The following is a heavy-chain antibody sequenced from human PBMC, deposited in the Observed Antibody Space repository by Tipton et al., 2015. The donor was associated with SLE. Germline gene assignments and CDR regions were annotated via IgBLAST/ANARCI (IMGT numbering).Heavy chain of an antibody. J-gene: IGHJ4*02. D-gene: IGHD3/OR15-3a*01. CDR2: VSESGDSR. Sequence: RLSCAASGFTFSSFGMNWVRQTPGKGLEWVSSVSESGDSRYYADSVKGRFTISRDNSKNTLYLQMSSLRVEDTAVYYCAKDGFLDWLPGYFDHWGQGTLVTVSS. V-gene: IGHV3-23*01. CDR1: GFTFSSFG. CDR3: AKDGFLDWLPGYFDH.